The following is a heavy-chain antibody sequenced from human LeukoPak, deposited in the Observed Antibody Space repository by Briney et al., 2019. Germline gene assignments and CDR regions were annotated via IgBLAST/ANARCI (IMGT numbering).Heavy chain of an antibody. CDR3: AADKEAAAGLDY. V-gene: IGHV4-59*08. CDR1: GGSISSYY. D-gene: IGHD6-13*01. CDR2: IYYSGST. J-gene: IGHJ4*02. Sequence: SETLSLTCTVSGGSISSYYWSWIRQPPGKGLEWIGYIYYSGSTNYNPSLKSRVTISVDTSKNQFSLKLSSVTAADTAVYYCAADKEAAAGLDYWGLGMLVTVSS.